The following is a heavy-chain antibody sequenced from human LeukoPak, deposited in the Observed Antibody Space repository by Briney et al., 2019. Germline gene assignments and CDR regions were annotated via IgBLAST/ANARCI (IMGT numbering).Heavy chain of an antibody. CDR3: ARELRTNDAFDI. J-gene: IGHJ3*02. Sequence: GRSLRLSCAASGFTFSSYAMHWVRQAPGKGLEWVAVISYDGSNKYYADSVKGRFTISRDNAKNSLYLQMNSLRAEDTAVYYYARELRTNDAFDIWGQGTMVTVSS. CDR2: ISYDGSNK. V-gene: IGHV3-30-3*01. D-gene: IGHD1-1*01. CDR1: GFTFSSYA.